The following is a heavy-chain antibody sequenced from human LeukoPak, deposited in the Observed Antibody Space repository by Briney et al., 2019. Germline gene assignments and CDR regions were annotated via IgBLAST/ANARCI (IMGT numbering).Heavy chain of an antibody. CDR1: GFTFTNYW. V-gene: IGHV3-7*01. Sequence: GGSPRLSCAASGFTFTNYWMSWVRQAPGKGLEWVANIKQDGSEKYYVDSVKGRFTISRDNAKNSLYLQVNSLRPEDTAVYYCARDPVPTYYWGQGTLVTVSS. CDR3: ARDPVPTYY. D-gene: IGHD2-2*01. J-gene: IGHJ4*02. CDR2: IKQDGSEK.